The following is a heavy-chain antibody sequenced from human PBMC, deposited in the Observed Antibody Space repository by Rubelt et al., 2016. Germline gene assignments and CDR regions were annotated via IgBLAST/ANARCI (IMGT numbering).Heavy chain of an antibody. CDR3: AREVRFLEWLSYFDY. CDR1: GFTFSSYA. CDR2: ISYDGSNK. J-gene: IGHJ4*02. V-gene: IGHV3-30*04. Sequence: GSGGGVVQPGRSLRLSCAASGFTFSSYAMHWVRQAPGKGLEWVAVISYDGSNKYYADSVKGRFTISRDNAKNSLYLQMNSLRAEDTAVYYCAREVRFLEWLSYFDYWGQGTLVTVSS. D-gene: IGHD3-3*01.